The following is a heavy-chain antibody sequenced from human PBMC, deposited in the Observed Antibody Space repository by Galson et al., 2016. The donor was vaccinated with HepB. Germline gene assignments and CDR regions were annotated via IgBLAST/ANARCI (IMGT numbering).Heavy chain of an antibody. V-gene: IGHV3-9*01. CDR3: AKVDTAMVTYYYGMDV. Sequence: SLRLSCATSGFTFHDYAMHWVRQAPGKGLEWVSGLSWKSGRIESADSVRGRFTISSDNAKNSLYLQMNSLRAEDTALYYCAKVDTAMVTYYYGMDVWGQGTTVTVSS. D-gene: IGHD5-18*01. J-gene: IGHJ6*02. CDR1: GFTFHDYA. CDR2: LSWKSGRI.